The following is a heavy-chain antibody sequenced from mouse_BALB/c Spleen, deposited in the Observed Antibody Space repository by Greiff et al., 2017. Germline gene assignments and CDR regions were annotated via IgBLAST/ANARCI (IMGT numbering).Heavy chain of an antibody. CDR3: ARRYGSSYNYAMDY. Sequence: EVKVVESGGGLVQPGGSRKLSCAASGFTFSSFGMHWVRQAPEKGLEWVAYISSGSSTIYYADTVKGRFTISRDNPKNTLFLQMTSLRSEDTAMYYCARRYGSSYNYAMDYWGQGTSVTVSS. V-gene: IGHV5-17*02. CDR2: ISSGSSTI. CDR1: GFTFSSFG. J-gene: IGHJ4*01. D-gene: IGHD1-1*01.